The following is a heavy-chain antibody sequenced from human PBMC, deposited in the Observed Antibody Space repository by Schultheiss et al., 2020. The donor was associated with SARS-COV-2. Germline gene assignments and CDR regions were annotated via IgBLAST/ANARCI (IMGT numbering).Heavy chain of an antibody. CDR1: GFTFSDYA. J-gene: IGHJ4*02. D-gene: IGHD1-20*01. V-gene: IGHV3-23*01. CDR3: AKSFLAYNWYDYYFDH. CDR2: ISGNGGST. Sequence: GESLKISCAASGFTFSDYAMSWVRQAPRKGLEWVAGISGNGGSTYFADSVKGRLTISRDNSKNTVYLQVNGLRAEDTAIYYCAKSFLAYNWYDYYFDHWGQGTPVTVSS.